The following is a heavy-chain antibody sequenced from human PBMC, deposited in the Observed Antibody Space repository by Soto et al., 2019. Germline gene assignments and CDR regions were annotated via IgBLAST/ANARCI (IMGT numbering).Heavy chain of an antibody. CDR1: GFTFSNYG. D-gene: IGHD3-22*01. Sequence: QVQLVESGGGVVQPGRSLRLSCAASGFTFSNYGMHWVRQAPDKGLEWVSVIWYDGSNKYYTDSVKGRFTISRDNSKNTLYPQMNSLRAEDTAVYYCARHSRDYYDSSGPIGYWGQGTLVTVSS. V-gene: IGHV3-33*01. J-gene: IGHJ4*02. CDR3: ARHSRDYYDSSGPIGY. CDR2: IWYDGSNK.